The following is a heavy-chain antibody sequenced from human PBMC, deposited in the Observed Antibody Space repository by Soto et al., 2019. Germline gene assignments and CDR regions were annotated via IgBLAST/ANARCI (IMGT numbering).Heavy chain of an antibody. CDR2: ISAYNGNT. D-gene: IGHD1-20*01. CDR1: GYTITSYG. Sequence: QVRLVQSGSEVKKLGASVKVSCKASGYTITSYGSRWVRQAPGQGLEWMGWISAYNGNTKYAQKLQGRVTMTTDTSTSTAYMELRSLRSDDTAVYYCARDAAIGMNDYWGQGTLVTVYS. CDR3: ARDAAIGMNDY. J-gene: IGHJ4*02. V-gene: IGHV1-18*01.